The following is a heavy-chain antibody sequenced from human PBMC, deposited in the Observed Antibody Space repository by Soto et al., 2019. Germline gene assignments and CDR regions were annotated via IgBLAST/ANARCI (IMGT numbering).Heavy chain of an antibody. D-gene: IGHD5-12*01. J-gene: IGHJ4*02. CDR3: VRELATTQGFDY. CDR2: ISTSGSAK. V-gene: IGHV3-48*03. Sequence: GGSLRLSCAAPGFTFSSYEEDWVRHSPGKGLEWISYISTSGSAKNYADSVKGRFTISRDNAQNSLYLHMQSLRAEDTAIYYCVRELATTQGFDYWGQGTLVTVSS. CDR1: GFTFSSYE.